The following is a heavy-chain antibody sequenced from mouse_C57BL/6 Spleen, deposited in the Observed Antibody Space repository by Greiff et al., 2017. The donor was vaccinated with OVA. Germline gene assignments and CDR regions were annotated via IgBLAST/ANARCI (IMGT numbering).Heavy chain of an antibody. CDR1: GFSFNTYA. Sequence: EVMLVESGGGLVQPKGSLKLSCAASGFSFNTYAMNWVRQAPGKGLEWVARIRSKSNNYATYYADSVKDRFTISRDDSESMLYLQMNNLKTEDTAMYYCVRHGGQLRLRGAMDYWGQGTSVTVSS. CDR2: IRSKSNNYAT. V-gene: IGHV10-1*01. J-gene: IGHJ4*01. D-gene: IGHD3-2*02. CDR3: VRHGGQLRLRGAMDY.